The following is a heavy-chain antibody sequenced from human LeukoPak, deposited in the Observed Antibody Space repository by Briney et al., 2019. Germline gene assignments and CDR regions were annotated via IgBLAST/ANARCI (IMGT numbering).Heavy chain of an antibody. V-gene: IGHV3-74*01. CDR3: ARDIYSAGDY. CDR1: GFTFSRYG. Sequence: GGSLRLSCAACGFTFSRYGMHWVCQAPGKGLVWVSRINSDGSRTRHADSVRGRFTIYRDNAKNTLYLQMSSLRAEDSAVYYCARDIYSAGDYWGQGTLVTVSS. J-gene: IGHJ4*02. D-gene: IGHD1-26*01. CDR2: INSDGSRT.